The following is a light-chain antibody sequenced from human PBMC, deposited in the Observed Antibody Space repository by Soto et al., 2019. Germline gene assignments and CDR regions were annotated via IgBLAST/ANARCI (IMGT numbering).Light chain of an antibody. V-gene: IGLV2-14*01. J-gene: IGLJ1*01. CDR2: EVS. CDR3: SSYTSTSTLYG. CDR1: SSDVGNYDY. Sequence: QSALTQPASVSGSPGKSITISCTGTSSDVGNYDYVSWYQQHPGNAPQLMIYEVSNRPSGVSNRFSGSKSGNTASLTISGLQAEDEADYYCSSYTSTSTLYGFGTGTKLTVL.